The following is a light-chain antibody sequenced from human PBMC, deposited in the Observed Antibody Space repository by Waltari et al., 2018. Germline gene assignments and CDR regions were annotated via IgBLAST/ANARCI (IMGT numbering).Light chain of an antibody. Sequence: QLVLTQSPSASASLGASVKLTCTLSSGHSSYALAWHQQQQEKGPRYWMKLNSDGSHTKGDGIPDRCSGSSSGAERYLTISSLQSEDEADYYCQTWGTGVRVFGGGTKLTVL. CDR2: LNSDGSH. V-gene: IGLV4-69*01. J-gene: IGLJ3*02. CDR3: QTWGTGVRV. CDR1: SGHSSYA.